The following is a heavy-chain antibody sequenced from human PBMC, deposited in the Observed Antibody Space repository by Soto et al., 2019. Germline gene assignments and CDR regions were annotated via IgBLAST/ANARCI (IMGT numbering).Heavy chain of an antibody. Sequence: QVQLQESGPGLVKPSQTLSLTCTVSGGSISSGDYYWSWIRQPPGKGLEWIGYIYYRGSTYYNTSLKSRVTISVDTSKNQFSLKLSSVTAADTAVFYCARYGGYEGLRFDPWGQGTLVTVSS. V-gene: IGHV4-30-4*01. CDR3: ARYGGYEGLRFDP. CDR2: IYYRGST. CDR1: GGSISSGDYY. D-gene: IGHD5-12*01. J-gene: IGHJ5*02.